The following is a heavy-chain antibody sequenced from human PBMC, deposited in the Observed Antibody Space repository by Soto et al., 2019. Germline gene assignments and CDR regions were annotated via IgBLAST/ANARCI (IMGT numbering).Heavy chain of an antibody. V-gene: IGHV4-39*01. J-gene: IGHJ4*02. CDR2: IHSSGSI. D-gene: IGHD3-10*01. Sequence: SETLSLTCTVSGGSVSGRSDYWSWIRQSPGKGLEWIGSIHSSGSIYYNPSLKSRVTKSVDTSKNQFSLRLNSVTAADTAVYYCARHEXSVWFEESLKAGGYFDYWGPGILVTVSS. CDR3: ARHEXSVWFEESLKAGGYFDY. CDR1: GGSVSGRSDY.